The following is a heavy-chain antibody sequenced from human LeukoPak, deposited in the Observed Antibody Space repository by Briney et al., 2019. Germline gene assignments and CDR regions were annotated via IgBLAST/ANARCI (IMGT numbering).Heavy chain of an antibody. D-gene: IGHD1-1*01. J-gene: IGHJ4*02. V-gene: IGHV3-9*01. CDR2: ISWNSGSI. CDR3: ARDDNLSGFDY. CDR1: GFTFDDYA. Sequence: GGSLRLSCAASGFTFDDYAMHWVRQAPGKGLEWVSGISWNSGSIGYADSVKGRFTISRDNAKNSLYLQMSSLRAEDTAVYYCARDDNLSGFDYWGQGTLVTVSS.